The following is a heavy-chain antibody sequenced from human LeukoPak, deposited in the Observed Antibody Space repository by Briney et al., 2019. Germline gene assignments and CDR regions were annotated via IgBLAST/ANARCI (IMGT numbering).Heavy chain of an antibody. J-gene: IGHJ4*02. D-gene: IGHD4-11*01. Sequence: SETLSLTCTVSGGSISSSSYYWGWIRQPPGKGLEWIGSIYYSGSTYYNPSLKSRVTISVDTSKNQFSLKLSSVTAADTAVYYCARQAANLMTTSLKGVIDYWGQGTLVTVSS. CDR2: IYYSGST. CDR3: ARQAANLMTTSLKGVIDY. V-gene: IGHV4-39*01. CDR1: GGSISSSSYY.